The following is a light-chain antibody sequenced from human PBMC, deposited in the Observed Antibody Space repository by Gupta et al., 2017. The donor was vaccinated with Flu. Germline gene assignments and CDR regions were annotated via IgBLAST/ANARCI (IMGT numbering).Light chain of an antibody. Sequence: ASGGDRVTITCRASQDITTYVNWYRHKPGKAPQRLIYDASRLGTGVPSRFSGRGYGTDFSFTINSLLPEDIGTYYCQQYPGTVGQGTKLEIK. CDR1: QDITTY. V-gene: IGKV1-33*01. CDR2: DAS. CDR3: QQYPGT. J-gene: IGKJ2*02.